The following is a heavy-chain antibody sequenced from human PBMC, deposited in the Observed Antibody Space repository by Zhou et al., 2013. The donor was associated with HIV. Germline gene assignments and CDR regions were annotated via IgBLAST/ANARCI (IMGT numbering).Heavy chain of an antibody. Sequence: EVQLVQSGAEVKKPGESLKISCKGSGYNFTSYWIGWVRQMPGKGLEWMGIIYPGDFDTRYSPSFQDQVTISADRSTSTAYLQWSSLKASDTAIYYCARRSLLWFGDWVYGRYFDLWGLAPWSLSPQ. CDR2: IYPGDFDT. CDR1: GYNFTSYW. V-gene: IGHV5-51*01. D-gene: IGHD3-10*01. J-gene: IGHJ2*01. CDR3: ARRSLLWFGDWVYGRYFDL.